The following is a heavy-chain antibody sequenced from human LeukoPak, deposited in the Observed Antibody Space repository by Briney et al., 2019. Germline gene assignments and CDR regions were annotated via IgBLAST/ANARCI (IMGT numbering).Heavy chain of an antibody. V-gene: IGHV1-2*02. CDR2: INPISGGT. CDR3: ARDLLGYCGGGSCYPPDY. Sequence: ASVKVSCKASGYTFTVYFLHWVRHAPGQGLEWMGWINPISGGTNYAQKFQGRVTMTRDTSISTAYMDLSRLRSDDTAVYYCARDLLGYCGGGSCYPPDYWGQGTQVTVSS. D-gene: IGHD2-15*01. J-gene: IGHJ4*02. CDR1: GYTFTVYF.